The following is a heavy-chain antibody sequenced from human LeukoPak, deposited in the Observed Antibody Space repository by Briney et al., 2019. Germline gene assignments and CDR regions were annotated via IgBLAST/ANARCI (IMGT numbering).Heavy chain of an antibody. CDR3: ARDQAYYYGSGSYYKALYYYYGMDV. Sequence: PSETLSLTCTVSGGSVSSGSYYWSWIRQPPGKGLEWIGNIYYSGSTNYNPSLKSRVTISVDTSKNQFSLKLSSVTAADTAVYYCARDQAYYYGSGSYYKALYYYYGMDVWGQGTTVTVSS. J-gene: IGHJ6*02. D-gene: IGHD3-10*01. V-gene: IGHV4-61*01. CDR1: GGSVSSGSYY. CDR2: IYYSGST.